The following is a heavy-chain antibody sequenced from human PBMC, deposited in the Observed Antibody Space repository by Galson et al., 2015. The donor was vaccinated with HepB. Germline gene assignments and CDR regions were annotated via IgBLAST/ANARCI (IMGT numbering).Heavy chain of an antibody. V-gene: IGHV7-4-1*02. J-gene: IGHJ4*02. CDR3: ARLGEIKDFWSAYGGYFDY. CDR1: GYTFTSYA. Sequence: SVKVSCKASGYTFTSYAMNWVRQAPGQGLEWMGWINTNTGNPTYAQGFTGRFVFSLDTSVSTAYLQISSLKAEDTAVYYCARLGEIKDFWSAYGGYFDYWGQGTLVTVSS. CDR2: INTNTGNP. D-gene: IGHD3-3*01.